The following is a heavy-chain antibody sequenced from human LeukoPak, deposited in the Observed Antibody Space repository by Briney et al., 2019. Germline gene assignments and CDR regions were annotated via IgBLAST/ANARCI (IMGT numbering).Heavy chain of an antibody. J-gene: IGHJ4*02. D-gene: IGHD2-2*01. CDR1: GGSFTDYF. Sequence: SETLSLTCDVFGGSFTDYFWTWIRQSPGKGLEWIGEINHSGSTNYNPSLKSRVTISVDTSKNQFSLKLSSVTAADTAVYYCAREGLYCSSTSCYGYYFDYWGQGTLVTVSS. CDR3: AREGLYCSSTSCYGYYFDY. CDR2: INHSGST. V-gene: IGHV4-34*01.